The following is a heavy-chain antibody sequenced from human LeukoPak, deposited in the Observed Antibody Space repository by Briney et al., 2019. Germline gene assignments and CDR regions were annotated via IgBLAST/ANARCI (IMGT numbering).Heavy chain of an antibody. Sequence: LRLSCAVSAFSFSTYDMNWIRQPPGKGLEWIGSLYNSESTYYNPSLQSRVTISVDTSKNQFSLKLSSVTAADTAVYYCARHPTLTSGGNFDYWGQGTLVTVSS. CDR2: LYNSEST. CDR3: ARHPTLTSGGNFDY. D-gene: IGHD3-16*01. V-gene: IGHV4-39*01. CDR1: AFSFSTYD. J-gene: IGHJ4*02.